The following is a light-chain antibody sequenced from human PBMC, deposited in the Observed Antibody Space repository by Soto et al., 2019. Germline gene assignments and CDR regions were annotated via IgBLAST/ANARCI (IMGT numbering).Light chain of an antibody. J-gene: IGKJ5*01. CDR3: QQRSNWPIT. V-gene: IGKV3D-20*02. CDR2: GAS. Sequence: EIVLTQSPGTLSLSPGERATLSCRASQSFSSSYLAWYQQKPGQAPRLLIYGASSRATGIPDRFSGCGSGTDFTLTISRLEPEDFAVYYCQQRSNWPITFGQGTRLEIK. CDR1: QSFSSSY.